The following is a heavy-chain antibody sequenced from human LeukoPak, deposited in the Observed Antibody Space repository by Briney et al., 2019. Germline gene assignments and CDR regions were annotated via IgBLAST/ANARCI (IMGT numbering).Heavy chain of an antibody. J-gene: IGHJ4*02. V-gene: IGHV3-43D*03. CDR1: GFTFDDYA. CDR3: AKEVPDRYCSGGSCYSHFDY. D-gene: IGHD2-15*01. CDR2: ISWDGGST. Sequence: GGSLRLSCAASGFTFDDYAMHWVRQAPGKGLEWVSLISWDGGSTYYADSVKGRFTISRDNSKNSLYLQMNSLRAEDTALYCCAKEVPDRYCSGGSCYSHFDYWGQGTLVTVSS.